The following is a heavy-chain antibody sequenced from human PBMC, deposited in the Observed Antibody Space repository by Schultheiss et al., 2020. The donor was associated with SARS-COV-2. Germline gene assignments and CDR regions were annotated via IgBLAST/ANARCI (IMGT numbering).Heavy chain of an antibody. V-gene: IGHV3-74*01. CDR2: INSDGSST. CDR1: GFTFSSYW. D-gene: IGHD2-2*01. Sequence: GGSLRLSCAASGFTFSSYWMHWVRQAPGKGLVWVSRINSDGSSTSYADSVKGRFTISRDNAKNSLYLQMNSLRAEDTAVYYCARVGYCSSTSCRIEYYYYMDVWGKGTTVTVSS. J-gene: IGHJ6*03. CDR3: ARVGYCSSTSCRIEYYYYMDV.